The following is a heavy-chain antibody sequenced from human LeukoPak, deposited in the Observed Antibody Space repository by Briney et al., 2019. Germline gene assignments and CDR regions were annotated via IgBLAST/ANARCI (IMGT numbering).Heavy chain of an antibody. CDR1: GFTFDDYA. J-gene: IGHJ4*02. CDR3: AKDRHYGSGSYGGLDY. V-gene: IGHV3-9*01. Sequence: PGRSLRLSCAASGFTFDDYAMHWVRQAPGKGLEWVSGISWNSGSIGYADPVKGRFTISRDNAKNSLYLQMNSLRAEDTALYYCAKDRHYGSGSYGGLDYWGQGTLVTVSS. D-gene: IGHD3-10*01. CDR2: ISWNSGSI.